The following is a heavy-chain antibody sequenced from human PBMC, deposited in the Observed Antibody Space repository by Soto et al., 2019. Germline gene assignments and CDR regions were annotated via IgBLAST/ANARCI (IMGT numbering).Heavy chain of an antibody. CDR1: GGTFSSYT. Sequence: SVKVSCKASGGTFSSYTISWVRQAPGQGLEWMGRIIPILGIANYAQKFQGRVTITADKSTSTAYMELSSLRSEDTAVYYCARLEYDILTGYYSPSDYWGQGTLVTVSS. J-gene: IGHJ4*02. D-gene: IGHD3-9*01. CDR2: IIPILGIA. CDR3: ARLEYDILTGYYSPSDY. V-gene: IGHV1-69*02.